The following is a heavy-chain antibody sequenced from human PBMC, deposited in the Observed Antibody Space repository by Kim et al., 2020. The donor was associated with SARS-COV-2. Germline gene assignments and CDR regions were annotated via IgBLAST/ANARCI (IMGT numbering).Heavy chain of an antibody. Sequence: AQKFQGRVTMTEDTSTDTAYMELSSLRSEDTAVYYCATEFAVYGDYGILYWGQGTLVTVSS. D-gene: IGHD4-17*01. V-gene: IGHV1-24*01. J-gene: IGHJ4*02. CDR3: ATEFAVYGDYGILY.